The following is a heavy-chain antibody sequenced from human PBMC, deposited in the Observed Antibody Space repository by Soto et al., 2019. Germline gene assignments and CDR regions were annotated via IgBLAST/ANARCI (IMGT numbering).Heavy chain of an antibody. CDR1: GGSITSSEYS. Sequence: PSETLSLTCNVSGGSITSSEYSWNWIRQAPGKGLEWIGFVYHTGTLYYNPSLKSRVTISLDRSENLFSLKLSSVTAADTAVYFCARDHYGSSSPNYFDSWGQGTLVTVSS. J-gene: IGHJ4*02. V-gene: IGHV4-30-2*01. CDR3: ARDHYGSSSPNYFDS. CDR2: VYHTGTL. D-gene: IGHD6-6*01.